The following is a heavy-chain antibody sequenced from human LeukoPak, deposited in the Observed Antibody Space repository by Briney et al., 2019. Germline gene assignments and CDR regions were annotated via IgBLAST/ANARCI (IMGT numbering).Heavy chain of an antibody. CDR3: ARGGSGWYLYDS. CDR2: IHSSGNR. D-gene: IGHD6-19*01. CDR1: GFTFSSYA. V-gene: IGHV3-66*01. Sequence: GRSLRLSCAASGFTFSSYAMHWVRQAPGKGLEWVSVIHSSGNRYYADSVKGRFTISRDNSKNTLYLQMNSLRAEDTAVYYCARGGSGWYLYDSWGQGALVTVSS. J-gene: IGHJ4*02.